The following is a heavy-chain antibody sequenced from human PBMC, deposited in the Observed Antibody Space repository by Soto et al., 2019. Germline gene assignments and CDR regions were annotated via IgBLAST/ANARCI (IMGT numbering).Heavy chain of an antibody. CDR2: INWNGGST. V-gene: IGHV3-20*01. CDR3: ATYSGYDLVGSTGYMDV. D-gene: IGHD5-12*01. CDR1: GFTFDDYG. Sequence: GGSLRLSCAASGFTFDDYGMSWVRQAPGKGLEWVSGINWNGGSTGYADSVKGRFTISRDNAKNSLYLQMNSLRAEDTASYHCATYSGYDLVGSTGYMDVWGKGTTVTVSS. J-gene: IGHJ6*03.